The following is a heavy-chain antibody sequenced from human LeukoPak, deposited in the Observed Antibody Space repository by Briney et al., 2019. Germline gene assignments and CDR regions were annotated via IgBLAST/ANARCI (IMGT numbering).Heavy chain of an antibody. CDR1: GGSISSYY. CDR2: IYYSGST. J-gene: IGHJ4*02. Sequence: SETLSLTCTVSGGSISSYYWSWIRQPPGKGLEWIGYIYYSGSTNYNPSLKSRVTISVDTSKNRFSLKLSSVTAAGTAVYYCARALGGYYYDYWGQGTLVTVSS. CDR3: ARALGGYYYDY. D-gene: IGHD3-22*01. V-gene: IGHV4-59*01.